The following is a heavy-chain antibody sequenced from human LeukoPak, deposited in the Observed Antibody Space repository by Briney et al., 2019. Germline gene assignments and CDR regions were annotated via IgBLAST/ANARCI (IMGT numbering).Heavy chain of an antibody. Sequence: SGTLSLTCAVSGDSISDYYWSWIRQPAGKGLEWIGRFYTSESIDYNPSLKSRVIMSVDTSKNQFSLKLYSVTTVDTAVYYCARDGDYYDSSGSFDSWGQGTLVTVSS. V-gene: IGHV4-4*07. D-gene: IGHD3-22*01. CDR1: GDSISDYY. CDR3: ARDGDYYDSSGSFDS. CDR2: FYTSESI. J-gene: IGHJ4*02.